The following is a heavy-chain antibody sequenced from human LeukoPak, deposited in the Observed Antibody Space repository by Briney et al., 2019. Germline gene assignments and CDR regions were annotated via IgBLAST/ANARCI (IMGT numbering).Heavy chain of an antibody. CDR2: MNPNSGNT. CDR1: GGTFSSYA. J-gene: IGHJ3*02. D-gene: IGHD2-2*01. CDR3: ARRYQLLFKPDAFDI. Sequence: GASVKVSCKASGGTFSSYAISWVRQAPGQGLEWMGRMNPNSGNTGYAQKFQGRVTITRNTSISTAYMELSSLRSEDTAVYYCARRYQLLFKPDAFDIWGQGTMVTVSS. V-gene: IGHV1-8*03.